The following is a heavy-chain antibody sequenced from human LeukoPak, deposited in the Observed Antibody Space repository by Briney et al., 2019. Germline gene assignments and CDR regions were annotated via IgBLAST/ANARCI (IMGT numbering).Heavy chain of an antibody. Sequence: GGSLRLSCAASGFTFSSYAMIWVPQPPGKGREGVSTVSVSGFSIYDADSVEGRFTTSRANSKTPVYLQMNSLRAEDTAVYYCAKDREGGYDYVWGSYSFAYWGQGTLVTVSS. CDR1: GFTFSSYA. D-gene: IGHD3-16*01. CDR3: AKDREGGYDYVWGSYSFAY. J-gene: IGHJ4*02. CDR2: VSVSGFSI. V-gene: IGHV3-23*01.